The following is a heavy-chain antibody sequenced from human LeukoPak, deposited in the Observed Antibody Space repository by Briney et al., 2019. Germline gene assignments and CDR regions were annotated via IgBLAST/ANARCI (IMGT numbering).Heavy chain of an antibody. Sequence: GRSLRLSCAASGFTFSSYAMSWVRQAPGKGLEWVSAISGSGGSTCYADSVKGRFTISRDNSKNTLYLQMNNLRAEDTAVYYCAKDIRDYYGSGISPAYYYYGMDVWGQGTTVTVSS. CDR2: ISGSGGST. V-gene: IGHV3-23*01. D-gene: IGHD3-10*01. CDR1: GFTFSSYA. CDR3: AKDIRDYYGSGISPAYYYYGMDV. J-gene: IGHJ6*02.